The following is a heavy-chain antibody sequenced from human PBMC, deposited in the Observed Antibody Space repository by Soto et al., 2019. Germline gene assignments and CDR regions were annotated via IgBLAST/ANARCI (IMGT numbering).Heavy chain of an antibody. Sequence: SETLSLTCVVHGGSFSDAHWTWIRQAPGKGLEWIGEVSDTGDTDYYPSLKSRARISIDTSKNQFSLRLTSVTAADTAVYYCASSWYYDSSGYLDYWGQGTLVTVSS. V-gene: IGHV4-34*01. CDR2: VSDTGDT. D-gene: IGHD3-22*01. CDR3: ASSWYYDSSGYLDY. J-gene: IGHJ4*02. CDR1: GGSFSDAH.